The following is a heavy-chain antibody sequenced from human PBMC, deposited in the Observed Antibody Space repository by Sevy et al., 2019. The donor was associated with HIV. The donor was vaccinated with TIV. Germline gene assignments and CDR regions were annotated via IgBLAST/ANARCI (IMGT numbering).Heavy chain of an antibody. V-gene: IGHV3-48*03. CDR2: ISGSGATI. Sequence: GGSLRLSCAASGFIFSRYEMIWVRQAPGTGLEWVSYISGSGATIYYADSVKGRFTISRDNAKNSLYLQMNSLRAEDTAIYFCAGFALTTVTPKNNWFDPWGQGTLVTVSS. CDR3: AGFALTTVTPKNNWFDP. J-gene: IGHJ5*02. CDR1: GFIFSRYE. D-gene: IGHD4-4*01.